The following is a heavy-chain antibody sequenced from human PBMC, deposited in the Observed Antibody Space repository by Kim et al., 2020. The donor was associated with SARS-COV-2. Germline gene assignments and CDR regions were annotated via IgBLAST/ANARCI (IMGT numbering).Heavy chain of an antibody. CDR1: GGSISSYY. V-gene: IGHV4-59*01. J-gene: IGHJ6*02. Sequence: SETLSLTCTVSGGSISSYYWSWIRQPPGKGLEWIGYIYYSGSTNYNPSLKSRVTISVDTSKNQFSLKLSSVTAADTAVYYCARIPYLNNYYYGMDVWGQGTTVTVSS. CDR3: ARIPYLNNYYYGMDV. CDR2: IYYSGST. D-gene: IGHD2-21*01.